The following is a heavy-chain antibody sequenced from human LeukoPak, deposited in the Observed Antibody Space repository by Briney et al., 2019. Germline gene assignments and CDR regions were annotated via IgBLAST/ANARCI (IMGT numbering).Heavy chain of an antibody. CDR2: IRYDGSNK. V-gene: IGHV3-30*02. J-gene: IGHJ6*03. D-gene: IGHD6-6*01. CDR3: AKEYSSSSYYYYYMDV. CDR1: GSTFSSYG. Sequence: GGSLRLSCAASGSTFSSYGMHWVRQAPGKGLEWVAFIRYDGSNKYYADSVKGRFTISRDNSKNTLYLQMNSLRAEDTAVYYCAKEYSSSSYYYYYMDVWGKGTTVTVSS.